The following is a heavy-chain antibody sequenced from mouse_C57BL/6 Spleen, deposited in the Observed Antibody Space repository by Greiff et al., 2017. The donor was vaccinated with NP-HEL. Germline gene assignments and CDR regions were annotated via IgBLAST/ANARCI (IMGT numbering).Heavy chain of an antibody. CDR3: ARAQAYIFDY. J-gene: IGHJ2*01. CDR1: GFTFSSYA. V-gene: IGHV5-4*03. CDR2: ISDGGSYT. Sequence: EVKLMESGGGLVKPGGSLKLSCAASGFTFSSYAMSWVRQTPEKRLEWVATISDGGSYTYYPDNVKGRFTISRDNAKNNLYLQMSHLKSEDTAMYYCARAQAYIFDYWGQGTTLTVSS. D-gene: IGHD3-2*02.